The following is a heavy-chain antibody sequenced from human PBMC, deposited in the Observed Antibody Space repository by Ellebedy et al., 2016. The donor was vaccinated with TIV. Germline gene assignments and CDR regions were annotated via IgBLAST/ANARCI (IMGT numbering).Heavy chain of an antibody. CDR2: IYYSGST. CDR1: GGSISSSSSY. CDR3: ARHRPPAEAMVGY. Sequence: SETLSLXCTVSGGSISSSSSYWGWIRQPPGKGLEWIGSIYYSGSTYYNPSLKSRVTISVDTSKNQFSLKLSSVTAADTAVYYCARHRPPAEAMVGYWGQGTLVTVSS. V-gene: IGHV4-39*01. D-gene: IGHD5-18*01. J-gene: IGHJ4*02.